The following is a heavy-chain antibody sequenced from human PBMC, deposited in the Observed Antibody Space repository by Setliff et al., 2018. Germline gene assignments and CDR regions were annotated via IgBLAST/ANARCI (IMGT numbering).Heavy chain of an antibody. J-gene: IGHJ4*02. D-gene: IGHD4-17*01. V-gene: IGHV3-23*01. CDR1: GFTFRDYT. CDR2: VIQVGNG. CDR3: VKDRVNDGVWDFDS. Sequence: GGSLRLSCAASGFTFRDYTMAWVRQAPGKGLEWVAGVIQVGNGYYADSMKGRSVISRDNSRNSCFLRLNNLRPEDTATYYCVKDRVNDGVWDFDSWGQGIVVTVSS.